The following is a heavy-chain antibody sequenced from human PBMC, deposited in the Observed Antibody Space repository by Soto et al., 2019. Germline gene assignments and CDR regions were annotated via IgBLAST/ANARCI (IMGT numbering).Heavy chain of an antibody. CDR2: ISGSGDST. J-gene: IGHJ4*02. D-gene: IGHD1-26*01. CDR1: GFTFSSYA. CDR3: ARRGSGSYYDY. V-gene: IGHV3-23*01. Sequence: EVQLLESGGGLVQPGGSLRLSCAASGFTFSSYAMRWVHQAPGKGLEWVSAISGSGDSTYYADSVKGRFTISRDNSKNTLYLQMNSLRAEDTAVYYCARRGSGSYYDYWGQGTLVTVSS.